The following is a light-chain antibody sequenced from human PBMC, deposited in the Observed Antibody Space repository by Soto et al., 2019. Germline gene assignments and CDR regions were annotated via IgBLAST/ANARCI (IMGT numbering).Light chain of an antibody. CDR1: QSISKF. CDR3: QQSYSTLYT. Sequence: DLQMTQSPSSLSASVGDTVTITCRASQSISKFLNWYQQNPGKAPRVLIYAASSLQSGVPSRFSGSGSGTDFTLTINSLQPEDFATYYCQQSYSTLYTFGQGTKVEIK. V-gene: IGKV1-39*01. CDR2: AAS. J-gene: IGKJ2*01.